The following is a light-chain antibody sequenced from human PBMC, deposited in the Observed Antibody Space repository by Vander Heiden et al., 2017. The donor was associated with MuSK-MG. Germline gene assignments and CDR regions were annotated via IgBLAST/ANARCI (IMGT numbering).Light chain of an antibody. V-gene: IGKV1-5*03. CDR2: KAP. Sequence: DIQMTQSPSTLSASVGDRVTITCRASQSISWLAWYQQKPGKAPKLLIYKAPSLEDGVPSRFSGSGSGTEFTLTISSLQPDDFATYYCQQYNGYSYTFGQGTKMEIK. CDR1: QSISW. CDR3: QQYNGYSYT. J-gene: IGKJ2*01.